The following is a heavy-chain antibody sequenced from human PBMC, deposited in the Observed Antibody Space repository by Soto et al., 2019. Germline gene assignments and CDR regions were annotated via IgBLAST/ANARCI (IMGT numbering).Heavy chain of an antibody. Sequence: PGGSLRLSCAASGFTFSSYGMPWVRQAPGKGLEWVAVIWYDGSNKYHADSVKGRFTISRDNSKNTLYLQMNSLRAEDTAAYYCARSAGFGVVFVYYYGMDVWGQGTTVTVSS. D-gene: IGHD3-3*01. J-gene: IGHJ6*02. V-gene: IGHV3-33*01. CDR1: GFTFSSYG. CDR3: ARSAGFGVVFVYYYGMDV. CDR2: IWYDGSNK.